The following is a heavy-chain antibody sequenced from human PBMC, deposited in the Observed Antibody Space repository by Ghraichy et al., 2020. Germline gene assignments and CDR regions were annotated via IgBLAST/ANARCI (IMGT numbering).Heavy chain of an antibody. J-gene: IGHJ4*02. Sequence: GGSLRLSCAASGFTFSSYAMHWVRQAPGKGQEWVAVISYDGSNKYYADSVKGRFTISRDNSKNTLYLQMNSLRAEDTAVYYCARGGGSGYCSGGSCSHLNYYFDYWGQGTLVTVSS. CDR1: GFTFSSYA. CDR2: ISYDGSNK. V-gene: IGHV3-30-3*01. CDR3: ARGGGSGYCSGGSCSHLNYYFDY. D-gene: IGHD2-15*01.